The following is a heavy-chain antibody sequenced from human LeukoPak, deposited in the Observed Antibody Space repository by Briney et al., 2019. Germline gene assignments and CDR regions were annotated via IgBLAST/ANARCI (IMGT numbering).Heavy chain of an antibody. CDR2: IWYDGSNK. D-gene: IGHD1-1*01. CDR1: GFTFSSYG. Sequence: GGSLRLSCAASGFTFSSYGMHWVRQAPGKGLEWVAVIWYDGSNKYYADSVKGRFTFSRDNSKNTLYLQMNSLRAEDTAVYYCARDPRENWNDSYYYYGMDVWGQGTTVTVSS. CDR3: ARDPRENWNDSYYYYGMDV. V-gene: IGHV3-33*01. J-gene: IGHJ6*02.